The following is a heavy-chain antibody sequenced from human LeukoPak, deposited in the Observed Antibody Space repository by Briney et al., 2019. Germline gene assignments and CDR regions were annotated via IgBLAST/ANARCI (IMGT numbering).Heavy chain of an antibody. CDR3: AKERQQWLVRDFDY. CDR2: IRYDGSNK. Sequence: GGSLRLSCAASGFTFSSYGMHWVRQAPGKGLEWVAFIRYDGSNKYYADSVKGRFTISRDNSKNTLYLQMNSLRAEDTAVYYCAKERQQWLVRDFDYWGQGTLVTVSS. CDR1: GFTFSSYG. J-gene: IGHJ4*02. V-gene: IGHV3-30*02. D-gene: IGHD6-19*01.